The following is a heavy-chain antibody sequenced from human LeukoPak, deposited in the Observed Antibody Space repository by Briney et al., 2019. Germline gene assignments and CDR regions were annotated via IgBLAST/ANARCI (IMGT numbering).Heavy chain of an antibody. CDR3: ARFRASSGWYWFDP. CDR2: IKQQGGEK. J-gene: IGHJ5*02. D-gene: IGHD6-19*01. V-gene: IGHV3-7*01. CDR1: GFTFSSYW. Sequence: GGSLRLSCAASGFTFSSYWMSWVRQTPGKGLGWVANIKQQGGEKYYVDSVEGRLTISRDNAKNSLYLQMNSLRAEDTAVYYCARFRASSGWYWFDPWGQGTLVTVSS.